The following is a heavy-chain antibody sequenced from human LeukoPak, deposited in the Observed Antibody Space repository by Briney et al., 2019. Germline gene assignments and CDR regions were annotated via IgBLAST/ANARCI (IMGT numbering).Heavy chain of an antibody. CDR1: GFSVSNTY. J-gene: IGHJ4*02. D-gene: IGHD2-21*02. V-gene: IGHV3-53*01. CDR2: IYSGGNT. Sequence: GGSLRLSCAASGFSVSNTYMSWVRQAPGKGLEWVPIIYSGGNTYYADSVKGRFTISRDNSKNTLYLQMNRLRPEDTAVYYCARGTVTAPDYWGQGTLVTVSS. CDR3: ARGTVTAPDY.